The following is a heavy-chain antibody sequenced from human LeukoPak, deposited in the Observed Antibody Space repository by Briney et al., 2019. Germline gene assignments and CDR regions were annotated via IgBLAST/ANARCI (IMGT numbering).Heavy chain of an antibody. CDR3: AKVSSSRYYYYGMDV. J-gene: IGHJ6*02. D-gene: IGHD6-6*01. Sequence: GRSLRLSCAASGFTFDDYAMHWVRQAPGKGLEWVSGISWNSGSIGYADSVKGRFTISRDNAKNPLYLQMNSLRAEDTALYYCAKVSSSRYYYYGMDVWGQGTTVTVSS. V-gene: IGHV3-9*01. CDR1: GFTFDDYA. CDR2: ISWNSGSI.